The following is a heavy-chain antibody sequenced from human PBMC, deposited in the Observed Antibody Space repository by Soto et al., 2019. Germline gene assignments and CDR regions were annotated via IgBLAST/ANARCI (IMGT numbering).Heavy chain of an antibody. Sequence: EVQLVESGGGLVQPGGSLTLTCAASGFILSDDYMDWVRQVPGKGLEWVARSRRKAYGQTTEYAASVKGRFIISRDDSKYALYLQRSSLKTEDTAVYFCARSVVVEGVFDYWGQGTLVTVSS. J-gene: IGHJ4*02. CDR2: SRRKAYGQTT. CDR1: GFILSDDY. D-gene: IGHD2-21*01. CDR3: ARSVVVEGVFDY. V-gene: IGHV3-72*01.